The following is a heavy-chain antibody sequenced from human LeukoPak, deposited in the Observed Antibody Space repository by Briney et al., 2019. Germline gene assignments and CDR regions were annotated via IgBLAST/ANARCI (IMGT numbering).Heavy chain of an antibody. CDR3: AKEVGYDFWSGQCYFDY. CDR2: ISSSSSII. V-gene: IGHV3-48*01. D-gene: IGHD3-3*01. Sequence: PGGSLRLSCAASGFSFSTYRMNWVRQAPGKGLEWVSYISSSSSIIYYADSVKGRFTISRDSSKNTLYLHMNSLRAEDTAVYYCAKEVGYDFWSGQCYFDYWGQGTLVTVSS. CDR1: GFSFSTYR. J-gene: IGHJ4*02.